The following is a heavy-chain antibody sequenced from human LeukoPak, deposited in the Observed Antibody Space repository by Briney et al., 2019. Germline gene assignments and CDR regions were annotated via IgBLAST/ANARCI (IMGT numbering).Heavy chain of an antibody. V-gene: IGHV1-18*01. CDR3: GRALLGGSDIYTPFSY. CDR1: GYTFTSYG. D-gene: IGHD3-10*01. CDR2: ISAYNGNT. J-gene: IGHJ4*02. Sequence: ASVKVSCKASGYTFTSYGISWVRQAPGQGLEWMGWISAYNGNTKYEQKLQDRVTMTTDTSTNTAYMELRSLRSDDTAVYYCGRALLGGSDIYTPFSYWGQGTLVTVSS.